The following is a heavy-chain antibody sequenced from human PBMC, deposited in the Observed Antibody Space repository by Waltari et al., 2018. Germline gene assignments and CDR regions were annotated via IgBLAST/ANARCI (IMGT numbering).Heavy chain of an antibody. CDR3: AKDQYTSSRRGFDS. J-gene: IGHJ4*02. D-gene: IGHD3-10*01. CDR2: IRGSAGST. CDR1: GFNLSSYA. Sequence: EVQLSESGGGLVQPGGSLRLSCAASGFNLSSYAMSWVRQAPGKGLGGVATIRGSAGSTYYADSVKGRFTISRDISKNTLFLQMNSLRAEDTALYSCAKDQYTSSRRGFDSWGQGTLVTVSS. V-gene: IGHV3-23*01.